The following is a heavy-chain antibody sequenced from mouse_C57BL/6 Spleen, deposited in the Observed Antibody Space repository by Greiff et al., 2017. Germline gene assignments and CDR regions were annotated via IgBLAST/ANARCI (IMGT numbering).Heavy chain of an antibody. V-gene: IGHV1-82*01. CDR1: GYAFSSSW. CDR2: IYPGDGDT. CDR3: ASGITTPDY. Sequence: VKLQESGPELVKPGASVKISCTASGYAFSSSWMNWVKQRPGKGLEWIGRIYPGDGDTNYTGKFKGKATLTADRSSSTAYMQLSSLTSEDSAVYFCASGITTPDYWGQGTTLTVSS. D-gene: IGHD1-1*01. J-gene: IGHJ2*01.